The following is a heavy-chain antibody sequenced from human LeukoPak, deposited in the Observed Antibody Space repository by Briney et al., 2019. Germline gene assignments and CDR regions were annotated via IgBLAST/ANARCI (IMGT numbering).Heavy chain of an antibody. Sequence: PGRSLRLSCAASGFTFDDYAMHWVRQAPGKGLEWASGISWNSGSIGYADSVKGRFTISRDNAKNSLYLQMNSLRAEDMALYYCAKDSTAAAGGVFDYWGQGTLVTVSS. CDR3: AKDSTAAAGGVFDY. J-gene: IGHJ4*02. D-gene: IGHD6-13*01. V-gene: IGHV3-9*03. CDR1: GFTFDDYA. CDR2: ISWNSGSI.